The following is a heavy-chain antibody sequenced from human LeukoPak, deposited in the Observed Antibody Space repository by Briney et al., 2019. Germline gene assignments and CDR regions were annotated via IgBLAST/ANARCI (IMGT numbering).Heavy chain of an antibody. J-gene: IGHJ5*02. D-gene: IGHD6-13*01. Sequence: SETLSLTCAVSGGSFSGYHWSWIRQPPGKGLEWIGDINHSGSTNYSPSLMGRVTISVDTSKNQFSLKLRSLSAADTAVYYCARPLRTYSSTWYGNWFDPWGQGTLVTVSS. V-gene: IGHV4-34*01. CDR2: INHSGST. CDR3: ARPLRTYSSTWYGNWFDP. CDR1: GGSFSGYH.